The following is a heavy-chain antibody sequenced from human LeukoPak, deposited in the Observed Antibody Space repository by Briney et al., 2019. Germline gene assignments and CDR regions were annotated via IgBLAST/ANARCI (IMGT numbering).Heavy chain of an antibody. Sequence: ASVKVSCKASGYSFTNYAMNWVRQAPGQGLEWMGWISAYNGNTNYAQKLQGRVTMTTDTSTSTAYMELRSLRSDDTAVYYCARGYSSSWYGDYYYFDYWGQGTLVTVSS. J-gene: IGHJ4*02. V-gene: IGHV1-18*01. CDR1: GYSFTNYA. D-gene: IGHD6-13*01. CDR3: ARGYSSSWYGDYYYFDY. CDR2: ISAYNGNT.